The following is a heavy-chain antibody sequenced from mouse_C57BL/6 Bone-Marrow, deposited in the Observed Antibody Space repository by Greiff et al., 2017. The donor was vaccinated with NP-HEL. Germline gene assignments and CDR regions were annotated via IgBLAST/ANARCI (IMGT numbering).Heavy chain of an antibody. J-gene: IGHJ2*01. V-gene: IGHV5-9-1*02. CDR2: ISSGGDYI. Sequence: EVQGVESGEGLVKPGGSLKLSCAASGFTFSSYAMSWVRQTPEKRLEWVAYISSGGDYIYYADTVKGRFTISRDNARNTLYLQMSGLKSEDTAMYYCTRGPWDFDYWGQGTTLTVSS. CDR3: TRGPWDFDY. D-gene: IGHD4-1*01. CDR1: GFTFSSYA.